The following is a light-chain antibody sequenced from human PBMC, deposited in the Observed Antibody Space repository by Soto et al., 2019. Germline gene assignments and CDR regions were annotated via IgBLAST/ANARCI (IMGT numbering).Light chain of an antibody. Sequence: EFLLTQSPDTLSLSPGERATLSCRASQSVSSGYLAWYQQKPGQAPRLLIYGASRRATGIPDRFSGSGSGTDFTLSIGRLEPEDFAVYYCQQYGNSPLTFGGGTTVEIE. J-gene: IGKJ4*01. CDR2: GAS. CDR1: QSVSSGY. CDR3: QQYGNSPLT. V-gene: IGKV3-20*01.